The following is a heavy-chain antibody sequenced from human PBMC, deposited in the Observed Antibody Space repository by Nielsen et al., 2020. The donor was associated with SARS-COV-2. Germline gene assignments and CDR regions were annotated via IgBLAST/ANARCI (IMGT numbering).Heavy chain of an antibody. Sequence: GGSLRLSCVVSGFTISTYGMSWVRQAPGKGLEWVSSISRDSGETYYAGSVKGRFTTSRDNAKDSLYLQMNSLRAEDTAVYYCVRRVVGGTGFEYWGQGTLVTVSS. CDR3: VRRVVGGTGFEY. V-gene: IGHV3-21*01. CDR1: GFTISTYG. CDR2: ISRDSGET. J-gene: IGHJ4*02. D-gene: IGHD6-19*01.